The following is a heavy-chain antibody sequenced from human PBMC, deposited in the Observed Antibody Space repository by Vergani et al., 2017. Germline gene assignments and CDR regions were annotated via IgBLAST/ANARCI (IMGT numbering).Heavy chain of an antibody. D-gene: IGHD3-3*01. CDR2: ISGGGGST. V-gene: IGHV3-23*01. J-gene: IGHJ4*02. CDR1: GFTFSTYA. Sequence: EVPLLESGGGLVQPGGSLRLSCAASGFTFSTYAMSWVRQAPGKGLEWVASISGGGGSTYYADAVKGRFPISRDNSKNTLYLQMNSLRAEDAGVYYCAKDEAITIFGVVALGDYWGQGTLVTVSS. CDR3: AKDEAITIFGVVALGDY.